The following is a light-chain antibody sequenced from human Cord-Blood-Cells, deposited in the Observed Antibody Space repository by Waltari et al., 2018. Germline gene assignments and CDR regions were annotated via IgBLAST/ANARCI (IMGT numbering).Light chain of an antibody. CDR3: SSYTSSSTLVV. V-gene: IGLV2-14*01. CDR2: DVS. J-gene: IGLJ2*01. Sequence: QSALTQPASVSGSPGQSITISCNGTSSDVGGYNYLSWYQQHPGKAPKLMIYDVSNRPSGVSNRFAGSKSGNTASLTISGLQAEDEADYYCSSYTSSSTLVVFGGGTKLTVL. CDR1: SSDVGGYNY.